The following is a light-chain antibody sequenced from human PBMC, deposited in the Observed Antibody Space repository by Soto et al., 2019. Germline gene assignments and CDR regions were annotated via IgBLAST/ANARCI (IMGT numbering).Light chain of an antibody. CDR1: SSDVVGYNY. CDR3: RSYTSSSTVV. CDR2: DVS. V-gene: IGLV2-14*01. Sequence: QSALTQPASGSGSPGQSSTISCTGTSSDVVGYNYVSWYQQHPGKAPKLMIYDVSNRPSGVSNRFSGSKSGNTASLTISGLQAEDEADYYCRSYTSSSTVVFGGGTKLTVL. J-gene: IGLJ2*01.